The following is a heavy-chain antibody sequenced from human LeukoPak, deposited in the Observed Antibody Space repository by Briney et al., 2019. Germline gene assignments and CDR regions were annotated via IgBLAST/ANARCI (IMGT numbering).Heavy chain of an antibody. CDR3: ARAVPGGMGVVVPAGDDAFDI. J-gene: IGHJ3*02. V-gene: IGHV1-2*02. D-gene: IGHD2-2*01. CDR2: INPNSGGT. CDR1: GYTFTGYY. Sequence: ASVKVSCKASGYTFTGYYMHWVGQAPGQGLEWMGWINPNSGGTNYAQKFQGRVTMTRDTSISTAYMELSRLRSDDTAVYYCARAVPGGMGVVVPAGDDAFDIWGQGTLVTVSS.